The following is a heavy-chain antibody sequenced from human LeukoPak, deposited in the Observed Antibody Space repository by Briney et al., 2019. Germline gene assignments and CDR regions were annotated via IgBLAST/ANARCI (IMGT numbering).Heavy chain of an antibody. CDR2: IYYSGST. D-gene: IGHD5-24*01. J-gene: IGHJ4*02. Sequence: SETLSLTCTVSGGSISSYYCSWIRRPPGKGLEWIGYIYYSGSTNYNPSLKSRVTISVDTSKNQFSLKLSSVTAADTAVYYCARHGRDDYNLRFDYWGQGTLVTVSS. CDR3: ARHGRDDYNLRFDY. V-gene: IGHV4-59*08. CDR1: GGSISSYY.